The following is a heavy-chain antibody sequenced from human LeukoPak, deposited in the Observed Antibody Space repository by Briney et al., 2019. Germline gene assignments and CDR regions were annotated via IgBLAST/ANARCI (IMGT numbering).Heavy chain of an antibody. D-gene: IGHD1-26*01. J-gene: IGHJ4*02. CDR2: IYTSGST. CDR3: ASVKFGSYGVLDY. Sequence: PSETLSLTCTVSGGSISSGNYYWYWIRQPAGKGLEWIGRIYTSGSTNYNPSLKSRVTISVDTSKNQFSLKLSSVTAADTAIYYCASVKFGSYGVLDYWGQGTLVTVSS. V-gene: IGHV4-61*02. CDR1: GGSISSGNYY.